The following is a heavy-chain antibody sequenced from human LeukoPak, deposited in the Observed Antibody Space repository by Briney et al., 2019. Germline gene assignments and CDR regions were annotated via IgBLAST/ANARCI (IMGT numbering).Heavy chain of an antibody. V-gene: IGHV1-18*01. Sequence: ASVKVSCKASGYTFTSYGISWVRQAPGQGLEWMGWISAYNGNTNYAQKLQGRVTMTPDTSTSTAYMELRSLRSDDTAVYYCAREPLGDTAMDGGYYGMDVWGQGTTVTVSS. CDR2: ISAYNGNT. CDR1: GYTFTSYG. D-gene: IGHD5-18*01. J-gene: IGHJ6*02. CDR3: AREPLGDTAMDGGYYGMDV.